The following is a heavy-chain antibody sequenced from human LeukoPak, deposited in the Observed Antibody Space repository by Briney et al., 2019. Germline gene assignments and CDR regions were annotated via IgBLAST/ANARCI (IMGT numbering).Heavy chain of an antibody. CDR1: GFTFSSYG. Sequence: GGTLRLSCAASGFTFSSYGMSWVRQAPGKGLEWVSAISGSGGSTYYADSVKGRFTISRDNSKNTLYLQMNSLRAEDTAVYYCAKVSSSWYGFFDYWGQGTLVTVSS. CDR2: ISGSGGST. CDR3: AKVSSSWYGFFDY. J-gene: IGHJ4*02. D-gene: IGHD6-13*01. V-gene: IGHV3-23*01.